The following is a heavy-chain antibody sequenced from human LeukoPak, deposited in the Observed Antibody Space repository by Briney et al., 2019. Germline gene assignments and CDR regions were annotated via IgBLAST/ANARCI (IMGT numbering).Heavy chain of an antibody. V-gene: IGHV3-48*02. CDR1: GFTFSTYW. D-gene: IGHD6-19*01. CDR2: TSTTSSSI. J-gene: IGHJ4*02. Sequence: GGSLRLSCAASGFTFSTYWMNWVRQAPGKGLGWVSFTSTTSSSIYYADSVKGRFTISRDNAKNSLYLQMSSLGDEDTAVYYCARMRSGWYIDYWGQGTLVTVSS. CDR3: ARMRSGWYIDY.